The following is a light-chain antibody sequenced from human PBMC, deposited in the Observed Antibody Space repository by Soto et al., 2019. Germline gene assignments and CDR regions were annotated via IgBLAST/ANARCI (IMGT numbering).Light chain of an antibody. CDR1: QSVFSSSTNKNY. CDR3: QQYHSDPIT. Sequence: DFVMTQSPDSQAVSLGERANIDCKSSQSVFSSSTNKNYLAWFQQKPGQPPKLLIYWASTRKSGVPDRFSGSGSGTDFTLTITSLQAEDVAVYYCQQYHSDPITFGQGTRLE. CDR2: WAS. J-gene: IGKJ5*01. V-gene: IGKV4-1*01.